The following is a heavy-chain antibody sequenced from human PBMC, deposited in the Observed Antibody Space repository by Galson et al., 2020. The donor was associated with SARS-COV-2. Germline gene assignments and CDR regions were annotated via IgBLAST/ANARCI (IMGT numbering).Heavy chain of an antibody. D-gene: IGHD3-10*01. J-gene: IGHJ3*01. CDR3: SEGVWFGPNPAFDF. CDR1: GFTFSSYA. V-gene: IGHV3-23*01. CDR2: LTGRGETT. Sequence: AGSLRLSCAASGFTFSSYAMSWVRLAPGKGLERVSTLTGRGETTYYADAVKGRFAISRDKSKNTLYLQMNCVRAEDTAVYYCSEGVWFGPNPAFDFWGQGTVVTVSS.